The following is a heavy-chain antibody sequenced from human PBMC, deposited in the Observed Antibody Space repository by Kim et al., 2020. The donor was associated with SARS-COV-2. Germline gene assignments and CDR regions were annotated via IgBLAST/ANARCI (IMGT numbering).Heavy chain of an antibody. V-gene: IGHV3-7*03. CDR2: IEQDGSEK. D-gene: IGHD3-22*01. Sequence: GGSLILSCAASGFIFSKHWMTWVRQAPGKGLEWVANIEQDGSEKHYVDSVKGRFTISRDNARNSLYLQMNSLRAEDTAVYYCARLFYFDGSAYRHFDYWGQGTLVTVSS. CDR3: ARLFYFDGSAYRHFDY. CDR1: GFIFSKHW. J-gene: IGHJ4*02.